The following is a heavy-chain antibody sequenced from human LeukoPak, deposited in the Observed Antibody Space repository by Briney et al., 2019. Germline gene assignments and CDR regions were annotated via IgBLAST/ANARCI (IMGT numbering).Heavy chain of an antibody. D-gene: IGHD1-14*01. CDR3: VVVVEPPDSDGFDV. V-gene: IGHV3-74*01. Sequence: GGPLRLSCAASGFTFGNSWVHWVRQAPGKGLVWVSLINADGSTATYADSVKGRFTISRDNARNTLSLQMNSLTIEDTAVYYCVVVVEPPDSDGFDVWGQGTMITVSS. CDR2: INADGSTA. J-gene: IGHJ3*01. CDR1: GFTFGNSW.